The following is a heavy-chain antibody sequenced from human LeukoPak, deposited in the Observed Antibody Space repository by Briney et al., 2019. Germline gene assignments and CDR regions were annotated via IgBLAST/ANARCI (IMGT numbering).Heavy chain of an antibody. CDR2: IYYSGST. D-gene: IGHD5-24*01. CDR3: ARALKMATSWADLLRDAFDI. J-gene: IGHJ3*02. CDR1: GGSISSSSYY. Sequence: SETLSLTCTVSGGSISSSSYYWGWIRQPPGKGLEWIGSIYYSGSTYYNPSLKSRVTISVDTSKNQFSLKLSSVTAADTAVYYCARALKMATSWADLLRDAFDIWGQGTMVTVSS. V-gene: IGHV4-39*07.